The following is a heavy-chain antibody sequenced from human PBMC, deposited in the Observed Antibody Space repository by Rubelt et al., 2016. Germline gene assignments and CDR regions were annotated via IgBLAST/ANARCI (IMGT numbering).Heavy chain of an antibody. V-gene: IGHV1-18*01. J-gene: IGHJ2*01. CDR3: ARDRIRIAARQGWYFDL. CDR1: GYTFTSYG. CDR2: ISAYNGNT. D-gene: IGHD6-6*01. Sequence: QVQLVQSGAEVKKPGASVKVSCKASGYTFTSYGISWVRQAPGQGLEWMGWISAYNGNTNYAQKRHGRVTMTTDTSTGTAYMELRSLRSDDTSVYYCARDRIRIAARQGWYFDLWGRGTLVTVSS.